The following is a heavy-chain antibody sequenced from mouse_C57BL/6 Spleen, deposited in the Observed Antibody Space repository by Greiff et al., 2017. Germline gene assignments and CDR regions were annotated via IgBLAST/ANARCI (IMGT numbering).Heavy chain of an antibody. D-gene: IGHD2-4*01. Sequence: EVQLQQSVAELVRPGASVKLSCTASGFNIKNTYMHWVKQRPEQGLEWIGRIDPANGNTTYAPTFQGKATITADTSSNTAYLQLSSLTSEDTAIYYCARPYDYSYWYFDVWGTGTTGTVAS. CDR2: IDPANGNT. J-gene: IGHJ1*03. CDR3: ARPYDYSYWYFDV. V-gene: IGHV14-3*01. CDR1: GFNIKNTY.